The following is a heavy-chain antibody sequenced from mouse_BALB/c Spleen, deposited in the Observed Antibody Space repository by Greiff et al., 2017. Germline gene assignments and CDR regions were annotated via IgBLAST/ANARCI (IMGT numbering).Heavy chain of an antibody. D-gene: IGHD2-14*01. Sequence: EVKLMESGGGLVQPGGSRKLSCAASGFTFSSFGMHWVRQAPEKGLEWVAYISSGSSTIYYADTVKGRFTISRDNPKNTLFLQMTSLRSEDTAMYYCSRRDRYDGWFAYWGQGTLVTVSA. CDR2: ISSGSSTI. CDR1: GFTFSSFG. CDR3: SRRDRYDGWFAY. J-gene: IGHJ3*01. V-gene: IGHV5-17*02.